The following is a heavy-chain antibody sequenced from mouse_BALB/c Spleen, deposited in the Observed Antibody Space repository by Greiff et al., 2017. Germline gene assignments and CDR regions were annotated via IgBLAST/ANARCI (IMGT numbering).Heavy chain of an antibody. Sequence: EVKLVESGTVLARPGASVKMSCKASGYTFTSYWMHWVKQRPGQGLEWIGAIYPGNSDTSYNQKFKGKAKLTAVTSTSTAYMELSSLTNEDSAVYYCSWIYYGNPFAYWGQGTLVTVSA. J-gene: IGHJ3*01. CDR1: GYTFTSYW. CDR2: IYPGNSDT. CDR3: SWIYYGNPFAY. V-gene: IGHV1-5*01. D-gene: IGHD2-1*01.